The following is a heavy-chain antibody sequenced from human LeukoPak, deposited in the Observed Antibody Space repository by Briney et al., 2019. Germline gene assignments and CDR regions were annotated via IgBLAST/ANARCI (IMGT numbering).Heavy chain of an antibody. CDR2: IIPIFGTA. Sequence: GASVKVSCKASGGTFSSYAISWVRQAPGQGLEWMGRIIPIFGTANYAQKFQGRVTVTRDVSITTAYMELTRMTSDDTAVYYCAREIRSTINGYDIWGQGTVVIVS. CDR1: GGTFSSYA. J-gene: IGHJ3*02. V-gene: IGHV1-69*05. CDR3: AREIRSTINGYDI. D-gene: IGHD5-24*01.